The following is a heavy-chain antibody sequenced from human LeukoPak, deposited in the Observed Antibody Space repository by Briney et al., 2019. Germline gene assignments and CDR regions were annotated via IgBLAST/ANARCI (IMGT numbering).Heavy chain of an antibody. CDR2: IWYDGSNK. CDR1: GFTFSSYG. CDR3: ARDNPSSGMDV. V-gene: IGHV3-33*01. J-gene: IGHJ6*02. D-gene: IGHD1-14*01. Sequence: GGSLRLSCAASGFTFSSYGMHWVRQAPGKGLEWVAVIWYDGSNKYYADSMKGRFTISRDNSKNTLYLQMNSLRAEDTAVYYCARDNPSSGMDVWGQGTTVTVSS.